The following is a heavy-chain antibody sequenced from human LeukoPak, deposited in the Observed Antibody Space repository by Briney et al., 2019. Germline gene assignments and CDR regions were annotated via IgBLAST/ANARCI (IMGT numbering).Heavy chain of an antibody. CDR2: ISYDGRNK. Sequence: GRSLRLSCAASGFTFSSYAMHWVRQAPGKGLEWVAVISYDGRNKYYADSVKGRFTISRDNSKNTLYLQMNSLRAEDTAVYYCARGPLRAFAYYYGMDVWGKGTTVTVSS. J-gene: IGHJ6*04. CDR1: GFTFSSYA. CDR3: ARGPLRAFAYYYGMDV. V-gene: IGHV3-30*04. D-gene: IGHD3-16*01.